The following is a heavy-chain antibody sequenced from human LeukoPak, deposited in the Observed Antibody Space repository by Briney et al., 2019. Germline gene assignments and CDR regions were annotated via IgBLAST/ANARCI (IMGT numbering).Heavy chain of an antibody. CDR1: GGSFSGYY. CDR3: ARGQGRDGYNGILEY. Sequence: SETLSLTCAVYGGSFSGYYWTWIRQPPGKGLEWVGEINPSGSTNYNTSLKSRVTISVDTSKNQFSLKLSSVTAADTAVFYCARGQGRDGYNGILEYWGQGALVTVSS. V-gene: IGHV4-34*01. J-gene: IGHJ4*02. D-gene: IGHD5-24*01. CDR2: INPSGST.